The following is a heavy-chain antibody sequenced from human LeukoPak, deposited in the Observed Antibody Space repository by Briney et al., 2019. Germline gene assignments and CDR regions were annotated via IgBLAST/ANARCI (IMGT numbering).Heavy chain of an antibody. J-gene: IGHJ4*02. CDR2: IWYDGSNK. CDR1: GFTFSSYG. CDR3: AGAQWLVLDY. V-gene: IGHV3-33*01. Sequence: GRSLRLSCAASGFTFSSYGMHWVRQAPGKGLEWVEVIWYDGSNKYYADSVKGRFTISRDNSKNTLYLQMNSLRAEDTAVYYCAGAQWLVLDYWGQGTLVTVSS. D-gene: IGHD6-19*01.